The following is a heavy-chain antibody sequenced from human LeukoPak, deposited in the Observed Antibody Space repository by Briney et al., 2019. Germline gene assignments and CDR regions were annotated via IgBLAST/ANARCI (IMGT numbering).Heavy chain of an antibody. V-gene: IGHV1-46*01. CDR2: INPSGGST. Sequence: ASVKVSCKASGYTFTSYYMHWVRQAPGQGLEWMGIINPSGGSTSYAQKFQGRVTMTRDTSTSTVYMELSSLRSEDTAVYYCARDRSPMTTVNGMDVWGRGTTVTVSS. CDR3: ARDRSPMTTVNGMDV. D-gene: IGHD4-11*01. J-gene: IGHJ6*02. CDR1: GYTFTSYY.